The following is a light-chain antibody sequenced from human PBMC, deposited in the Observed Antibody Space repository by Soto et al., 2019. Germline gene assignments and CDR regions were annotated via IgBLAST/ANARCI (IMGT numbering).Light chain of an antibody. J-gene: IGKJ1*01. Sequence: DIQMTQSPSTLSASVGDRVTITCRASQSISSWLAWYQQKPGKAPKLLIYKASSLESGVPSRFSGSGSGTEFTLTISSLQPDDFATYYCQHEVMFGQGTKVEIK. CDR3: QHEVM. CDR2: KAS. CDR1: QSISSW. V-gene: IGKV1-5*03.